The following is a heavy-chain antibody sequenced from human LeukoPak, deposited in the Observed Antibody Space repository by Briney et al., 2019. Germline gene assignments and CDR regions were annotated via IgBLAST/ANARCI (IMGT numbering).Heavy chain of an antibody. CDR3: AKDIGGGRFLEWSGGFDY. CDR2: ISWNSGSI. Sequence: GGSLRLSCAASGFTFDDYAMHWVRQAPGKGQEWVSGISWNSGSIGYADSVKGRFTISRDNAKNSLYLQMNSLRAEDTALYYCAKDIGGGRFLEWSGGFDYWGQGTLVTVSS. J-gene: IGHJ4*02. CDR1: GFTFDDYA. D-gene: IGHD3-3*01. V-gene: IGHV3-9*01.